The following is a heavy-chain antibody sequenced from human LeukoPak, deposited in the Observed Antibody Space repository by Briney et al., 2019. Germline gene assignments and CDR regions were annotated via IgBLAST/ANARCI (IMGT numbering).Heavy chain of an antibody. D-gene: IGHD1-26*01. CDR3: ARDKVVGATYFDY. CDR1: GFTFSDYW. CDR2: IHQNGGER. J-gene: IGHJ4*02. Sequence: GGSLRLSCAASGFTFSDYWMSWVRQAPGKGPEWVANIHQNGGERYYVDSVKGRFTIPRDNARNSLYLQMDSLRAEDTAIYYCARDKVVGATYFDYWGQGILVTVSS. V-gene: IGHV3-7*01.